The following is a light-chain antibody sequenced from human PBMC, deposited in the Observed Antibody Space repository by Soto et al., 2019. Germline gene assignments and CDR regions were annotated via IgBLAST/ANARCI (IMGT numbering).Light chain of an antibody. CDR2: AAS. CDR1: LGISTY. CDR3: QQVNTYT. J-gene: IGKJ3*01. Sequence: DIQLTQSPSFLSASVGDRVTITCRVSLGISTYLAWYQQKPGKAPNLLIYAASTLQSGVPSRFSGSGSGTEFTLTISSLQPEDFATYYCQQVNTYTFGPGTKVDIK. V-gene: IGKV1-9*01.